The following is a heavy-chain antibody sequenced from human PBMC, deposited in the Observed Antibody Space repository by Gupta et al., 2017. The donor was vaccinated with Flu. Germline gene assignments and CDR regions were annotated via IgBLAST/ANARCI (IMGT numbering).Heavy chain of an antibody. J-gene: IGHJ4*02. CDR1: GDSISGYY. V-gene: IGHV4-59*01. CDR2: ICSCGSI. D-gene: IGHD6-13*01. Sequence: QVQLQESGPGLVRPSETLSLTCTVSGDSISGYYWSWIRQSPGEGLEWFGYICSCGSINYNPSLKSRVTMSVDTSKKQFSLNLTSVTAADTAVYYCARGGPFSSNWYFDYWGQGHLVTVSS. CDR3: ARGGPFSSNWYFDY.